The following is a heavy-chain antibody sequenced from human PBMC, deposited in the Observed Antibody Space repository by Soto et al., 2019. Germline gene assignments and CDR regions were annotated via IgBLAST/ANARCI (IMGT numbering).Heavy chain of an antibody. CDR3: ARLSVVVPAPYYNWFDP. Sequence: WESRMISYTCSGNSFTRYWIGWVRQMPGKGLEWMGIIYPGDSDTRYSPSFQGQVTISADKSISTAYLQWSSLKASDTAMYYCARLSVVVPAPYYNWFDPWGQGTLVTVSS. CDR2: IYPGDSDT. V-gene: IGHV5-51*01. D-gene: IGHD2-2*01. CDR1: GNSFTRYW. J-gene: IGHJ5*02.